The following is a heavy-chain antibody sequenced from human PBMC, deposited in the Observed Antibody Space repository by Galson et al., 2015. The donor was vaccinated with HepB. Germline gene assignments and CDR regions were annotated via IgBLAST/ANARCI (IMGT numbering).Heavy chain of an antibody. CDR3: VKAMKQWLVPSDFDY. J-gene: IGHJ4*02. V-gene: IGHV3-64D*06. Sequence: SLRLSCAASGFTFSSYAMHWVRQAPGKGLEYVSAISSNGGSTYHADSVKGRFTISRDNSKNTLYLQMSSLRAEDTAVYYCVKAMKQWLVPSDFDYWGQGTLVTVSS. D-gene: IGHD6-19*01. CDR2: ISSNGGST. CDR1: GFTFSSYA.